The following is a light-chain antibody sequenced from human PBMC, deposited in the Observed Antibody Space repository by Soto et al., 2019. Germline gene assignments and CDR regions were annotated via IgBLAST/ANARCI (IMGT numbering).Light chain of an antibody. CDR2: GAS. CDR1: QSVSSN. CDR3: QQYNNWPPWT. J-gene: IGKJ1*01. V-gene: IGKV3-15*01. Sequence: EIVMTQSPATLSVSPGERVTLSCRASQSVSSNLAWYQQKPGQAPRLLIYGASTRATGVPARFSGSGSGTEFTLTISSLQSEDFVVYYCQQYNNWPPWTFGQGTKVEI.